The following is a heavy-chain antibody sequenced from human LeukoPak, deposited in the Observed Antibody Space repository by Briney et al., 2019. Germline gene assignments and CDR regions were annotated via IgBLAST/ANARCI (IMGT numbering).Heavy chain of an antibody. J-gene: IGHJ4*02. V-gene: IGHV5-51*01. CDR1: GYSFTSYW. CDR3: ASCIAAAGSGLDY. Sequence: GESLKISCKGSGYSFTSYWIGWVRQMPGKGLEWMGIIYPGDSDTRYSPSFQGQVTISADKSISTAYLQWSSLKASDTAMYYYASCIAAAGSGLDYWGQGTLVTVSS. D-gene: IGHD6-13*01. CDR2: IYPGDSDT.